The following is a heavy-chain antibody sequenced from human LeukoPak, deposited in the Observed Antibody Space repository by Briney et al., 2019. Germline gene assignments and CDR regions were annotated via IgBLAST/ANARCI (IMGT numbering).Heavy chain of an antibody. V-gene: IGHV3-30-3*01. CDR1: GFTFSSYA. CDR3: AREDLDYGDPVD. J-gene: IGHJ4*02. CDR2: LSYDANE. D-gene: IGHD4-17*01. Sequence: QAGGSLRLSCAASGFTFSSYAMHWVRQAPGKGLDLEWVTVLSYDANEYYADSVKGRFTISRDISKNTLYLQMNSLRGDDTAVYYCAREDLDYGDPVDWGQGTLVTVSS.